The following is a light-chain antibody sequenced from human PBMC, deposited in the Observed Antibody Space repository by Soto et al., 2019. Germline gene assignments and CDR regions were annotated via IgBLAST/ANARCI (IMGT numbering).Light chain of an antibody. CDR2: GAS. J-gene: IGKJ1*01. Sequence: ILLTQSPGPLSPSPGGKANLSRRASQSVSNNYLAWYQQKPGQAPRLLIYGASNRATGIPDRFSGSGSGTDFTLTISRLEPEDFAVYYCQQYGSSGTFGQGTKVDIK. CDR1: QSVSNNY. V-gene: IGKV3-20*01. CDR3: QQYGSSGT.